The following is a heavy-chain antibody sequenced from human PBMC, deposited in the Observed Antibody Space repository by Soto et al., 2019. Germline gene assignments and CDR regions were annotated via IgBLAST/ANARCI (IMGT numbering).Heavy chain of an antibody. D-gene: IGHD3-9*01. CDR1: GDSVSSNSAA. Sequence: SQTLSLTCAISGDSVSSNSAAWNWIRQYPSRGLEWLGRTYYRSKWYNDYAVSVQSRITINPDTSKNQFSLQLNSVTPEDTAVYYCARDPSYYDILTGRHYYYYYMDVWGKGTTVTVSS. V-gene: IGHV6-1*01. CDR3: ARDPSYYDILTGRHYYYYYMDV. CDR2: TYYRSKWYN. J-gene: IGHJ6*03.